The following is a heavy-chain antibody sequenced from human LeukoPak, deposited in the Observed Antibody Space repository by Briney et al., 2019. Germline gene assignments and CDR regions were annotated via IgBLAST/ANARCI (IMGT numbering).Heavy chain of an antibody. D-gene: IGHD3-22*01. J-gene: IGHJ3*02. Sequence: PGGSLRLSCAASGFTLSNYWMHWVRQTPGKGLAWVSRINSDGSTTNYADSVKGRFTISRDNAKNTLYLQMNSLRAEDTAMYYCARVGYYYDDNCDAFDIWGQGTMVTVSS. CDR1: GFTLSNYW. V-gene: IGHV3-74*01. CDR3: ARVGYYYDDNCDAFDI. CDR2: INSDGSTT.